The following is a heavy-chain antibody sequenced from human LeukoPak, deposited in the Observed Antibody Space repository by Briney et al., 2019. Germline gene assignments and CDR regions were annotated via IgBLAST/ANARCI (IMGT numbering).Heavy chain of an antibody. D-gene: IGHD5-24*01. V-gene: IGHV3-48*04. CDR1: GFIFSSYR. J-gene: IGHJ4*02. CDR3: TTYGRDGYRGYF. Sequence: PGGSLRLSCAASGFIFSSYRMHWARQAPGKGLVWVSYINGHSDTIYYADSVKGRFSIPRDNAKYSVYLQMSSLRAEDTAVYYCTTYGRDGYRGYFWGQGALVTVSS. CDR2: INGHSDTI.